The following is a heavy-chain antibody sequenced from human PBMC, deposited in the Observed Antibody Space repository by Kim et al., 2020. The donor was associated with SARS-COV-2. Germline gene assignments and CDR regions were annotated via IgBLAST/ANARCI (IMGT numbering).Heavy chain of an antibody. V-gene: IGHV4-39*01. CDR3: ASTPKNGMDV. CDR1: GGSISSSSYY. J-gene: IGHJ6*02. Sequence: SETLSLTCTVSGGSISSSSYYWGWIRQPPGKGLEWIGSIYYSGSTYYNPSLKSRVTISVDTSKNQFSLKLSSVTAADTAVYYCASTPKNGMDVWGQGTTVTVSS. CDR2: IYYSGST.